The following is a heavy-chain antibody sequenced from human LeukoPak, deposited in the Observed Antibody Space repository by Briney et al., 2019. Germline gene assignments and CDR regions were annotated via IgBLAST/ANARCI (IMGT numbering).Heavy chain of an antibody. D-gene: IGHD1-26*01. J-gene: IGHJ4*01. V-gene: IGHV3-33*01. CDR1: GFIFSNYG. Sequence: GGSLRLSCVASGFIFSNYGMHWVRQAPGKGLEWVAAIWYDGRNKNYADSVKGRFTISRDTSKSTLYLEMNSLKAEDTAVYYCARGFSGNYGGHYYFDSWGQGILVTVSS. CDR3: ARGFSGNYGGHYYFDS. CDR2: IWYDGRNK.